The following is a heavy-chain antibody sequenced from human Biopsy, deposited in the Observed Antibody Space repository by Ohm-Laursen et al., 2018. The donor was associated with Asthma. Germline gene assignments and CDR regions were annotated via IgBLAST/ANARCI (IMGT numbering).Heavy chain of an antibody. V-gene: IGHV3-30*18. Sequence: SLRLSCTAFGFTFSSFGMNWVRQAPGKGLEWVAVISYDGSKKEYGDSMKGRFTISRDNSKDTVYLQMNSLRAEDTAVYYCAKGRYKWNDGYYGLDVWGQGTTVTVS. CDR3: AKGRYKWNDGYYGLDV. D-gene: IGHD1-20*01. J-gene: IGHJ6*02. CDR1: GFTFSSFG. CDR2: ISYDGSKK.